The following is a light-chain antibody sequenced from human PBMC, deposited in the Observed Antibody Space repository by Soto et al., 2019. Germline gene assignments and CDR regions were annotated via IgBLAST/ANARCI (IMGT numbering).Light chain of an antibody. J-gene: IGKJ5*01. CDR2: AAS. V-gene: IGKV1-9*01. CDR1: QGISSY. CDR3: QGLNDYPIT. Sequence: DLQLTQSPSFLSASVGDRVTITCRASQGISSYLAWYQQKPGKAPKFLIYAASTLRGGVPSRFSESGSGTEFTLTISSLQPEDFATYYCQGLNDYPITFGQGTRLEIK.